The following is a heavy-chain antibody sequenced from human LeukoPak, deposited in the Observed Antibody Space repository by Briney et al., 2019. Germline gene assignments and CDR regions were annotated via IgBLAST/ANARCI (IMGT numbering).Heavy chain of an antibody. CDR1: GFTFNTHS. Sequence: GGSLRLSCEASGFTFNTHSMNWARQAPGKGLEWVSSIDSSGGYMFYADSVKGRFIISRDNAKDSLYLQMNSLRVEDTAVYYCLRGDRRDYWGQGTLVTVSS. CDR2: IDSSGGYM. CDR3: LRGDRRDY. J-gene: IGHJ4*02. V-gene: IGHV3-21*06.